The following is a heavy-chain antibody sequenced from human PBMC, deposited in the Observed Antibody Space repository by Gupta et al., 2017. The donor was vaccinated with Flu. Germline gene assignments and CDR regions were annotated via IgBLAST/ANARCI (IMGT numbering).Heavy chain of an antibody. J-gene: IGHJ3*02. V-gene: IGHV3-74*01. CDR3: ARGGYYSYDAFDI. D-gene: IGHD3-22*01. CDR1: GFTFSHYY. CDR2: IYSDGTST. Sequence: EGQLLQSGGTFVQPGRSLRLSCAASGFTFSHYYMHWVRQAPGKGLVWVSRIYSDGTSTSYADSVKGRFTISRDNAKNTLYLQMNSLRVEDTAVYYCARGGYYSYDAFDIWGQGAVVTVSS.